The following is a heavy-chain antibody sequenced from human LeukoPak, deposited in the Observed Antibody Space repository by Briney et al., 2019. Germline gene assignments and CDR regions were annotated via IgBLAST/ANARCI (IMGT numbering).Heavy chain of an antibody. J-gene: IGHJ6*02. Sequence: GSLRLSCAASGFTFSSYWMSWVRQAPGKGLEWVANIKQDGSEKYYVDSVKGRITISRDNAKNSLYLQMNSLRAEDAAVYYCARDPDTAMLGDYYYYGMDVWGQGTTVTVSS. CDR2: IKQDGSEK. CDR3: ARDPDTAMLGDYYYYGMDV. CDR1: GFTFSSYW. D-gene: IGHD5-18*01. V-gene: IGHV3-7*01.